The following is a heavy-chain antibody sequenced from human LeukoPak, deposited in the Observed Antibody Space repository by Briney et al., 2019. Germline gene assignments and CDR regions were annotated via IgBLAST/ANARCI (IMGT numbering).Heavy chain of an antibody. V-gene: IGHV1-18*01. D-gene: IGHD6-13*01. J-gene: IGHJ6*03. CDR2: ISGYNGNT. CDR1: GYTFTSYG. Sequence: VKVSCKASGYTFTSYGISWVRQAPGQGLEWMGWISGYNGNTNYAQKLQGRVTMTTDTSTSTAYMEPRSLRSDDTAVYYCARELRGSSWYNYYYYYMDVWGKGTTVTISS. CDR3: ARELRGSSWYNYYYYYMDV.